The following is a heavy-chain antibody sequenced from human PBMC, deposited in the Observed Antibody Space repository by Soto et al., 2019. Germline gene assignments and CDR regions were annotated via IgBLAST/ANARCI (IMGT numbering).Heavy chain of an antibody. V-gene: IGHV3-21*01. J-gene: IGHJ6*03. CDR1: GFNFSSYA. Sequence: GSLRLSCAASGFNFSSYAMSWVRQAPGKGLEWVSSINEDSGNIYYAHSLRGRFTISRDNAKDTLYLQMNSLRAEDTAVYYCVRDFGWYFRSGYMDVWGDGATVTVSS. CDR3: VRDFGWYFRSGYMDV. D-gene: IGHD3-3*01. CDR2: INEDSGNI.